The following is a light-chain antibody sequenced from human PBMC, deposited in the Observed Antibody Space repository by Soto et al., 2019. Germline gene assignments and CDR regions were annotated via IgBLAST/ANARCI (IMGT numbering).Light chain of an antibody. J-gene: IGLJ2*01. CDR1: SSDIGGYNS. CDR3: SSYAGNDILI. Sequence: QSALTQPPSASGSPGQSVTISCTGTSSDIGGYNSVSWYQLYPGKAPKLMIYEGTTRPSGVPDRFSGSKSGNMASLTVSGLQAEDEAEYYCSSYAGNDILIFGGGTKLTVL. V-gene: IGLV2-8*01. CDR2: EGT.